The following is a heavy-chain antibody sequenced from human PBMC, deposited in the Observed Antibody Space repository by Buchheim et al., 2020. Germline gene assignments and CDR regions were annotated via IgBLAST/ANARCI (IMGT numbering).Heavy chain of an antibody. CDR2: INPSGGST. CDR1: GYTFTSYY. J-gene: IGHJ6*02. Sequence: QVQLVQSGAEVKKPGASVKVSCKASGYTFTSYYMHWVRQAPGQGLEWMGIINPSGGSTSYAQKFQGRVTMTRDTSTSTVYMELSSLRSEETAVYYCASVNGTVTNYYYYGMDVWGQGTT. CDR3: ASVNGTVTNYYYYGMDV. D-gene: IGHD4-17*01. V-gene: IGHV1-46*01.